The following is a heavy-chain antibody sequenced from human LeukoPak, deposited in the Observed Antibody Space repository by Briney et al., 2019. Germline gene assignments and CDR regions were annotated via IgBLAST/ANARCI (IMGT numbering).Heavy chain of an antibody. V-gene: IGHV3-23*01. J-gene: IGHJ4*02. CDR2: ISGSGGST. CDR3: AKYKGYDILTGSVGTDY. Sequence: PGGSLRLSCAASGFTFSSYAMSWVRQAPGKGLEWVSAISGSGGSTYYADSVKGRFTISRDNSKNTLYLQMNSLRAEDTAVYYCAKYKGYDILTGSVGTDYWGQGTLVTVSS. D-gene: IGHD3-9*01. CDR1: GFTFSSYA.